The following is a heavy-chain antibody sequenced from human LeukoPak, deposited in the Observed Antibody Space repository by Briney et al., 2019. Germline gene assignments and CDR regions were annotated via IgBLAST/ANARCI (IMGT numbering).Heavy chain of an antibody. CDR2: ITDSGNTI. V-gene: IGHV3-11*01. CDR3: ARSIGLTGGGVDV. CDR1: GFTFSDYN. D-gene: IGHD3-9*01. Sequence: PGGSLRLSCAASGFTFSDYNMNWVRQAPGKGLEWVSYITDSGNTIHYAGSVKGRFTISRDNAKNSLYLQMNSLRAEDTAVYYCARSIGLTGGGVDVWGQGTTVTVSS. J-gene: IGHJ6*02.